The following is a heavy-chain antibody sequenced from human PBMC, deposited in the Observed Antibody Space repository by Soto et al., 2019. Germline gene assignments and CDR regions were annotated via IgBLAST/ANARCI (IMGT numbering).Heavy chain of an antibody. V-gene: IGHV1-18*01. CDR2: ISAYNGNT. D-gene: IGHD3-9*01. CDR3: ARDPGLRSDY. Sequence: QVQLVQSGAEVKKPGASVKVSCKASGYTFTSYGIRWVRQAPGQGLEWMGWISAYNGNTNYSQKLQGRVTMTTDTSPRTAYMELRSLGSEASAEYYCARDPGLRSDYWGQGTLVTVSS. J-gene: IGHJ4*02. CDR1: GYTFTSYG.